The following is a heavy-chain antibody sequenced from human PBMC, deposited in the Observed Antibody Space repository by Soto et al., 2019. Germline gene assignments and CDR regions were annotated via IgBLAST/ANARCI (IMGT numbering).Heavy chain of an antibody. J-gene: IGHJ6*02. CDR2: IYPGDSDT. V-gene: IGHV5-51*01. Sequence: GESLKISCKGSGYSFTSYWIGWVRQMPGKGLEWMGIIYPGDSDTRYSPSFQGQVTISADKSISTAYLQWSSLKASDTAMHYCARHEVGATHYYYYGMDVWGQGTTVTVSS. CDR3: ARHEVGATHYYYYGMDV. CDR1: GYSFTSYW. D-gene: IGHD1-26*01.